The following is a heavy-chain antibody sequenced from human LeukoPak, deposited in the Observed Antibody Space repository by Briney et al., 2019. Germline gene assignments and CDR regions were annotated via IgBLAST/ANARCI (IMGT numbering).Heavy chain of an antibody. CDR3: ARGLTMVRETVNWFDP. Sequence: PSETLSLTCTVSGGSISSYYWSWIRQPPGKGLEWIGYIYYSGSTNYNPSLKSRVTMSVDTSKNQFSLKLSSVTAADTAVYYCARGLTMVRETVNWFDPWGQGTLITVSS. V-gene: IGHV4-59*01. J-gene: IGHJ5*02. CDR1: GGSISSYY. D-gene: IGHD3-10*01. CDR2: IYYSGST.